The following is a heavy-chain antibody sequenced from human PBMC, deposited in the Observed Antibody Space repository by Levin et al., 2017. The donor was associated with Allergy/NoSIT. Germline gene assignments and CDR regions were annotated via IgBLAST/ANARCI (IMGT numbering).Heavy chain of an antibody. J-gene: IGHJ4*02. CDR1: GFTFNSYW. Sequence: GGSLRLSCAASGFTFNSYWMHWVHLTSGKGLVWVSRINNDGSSTTYADSVKGRFSVSRDNAKNLLFLDLNSLSAEDTAVYYCSRSPPSSADYDVYFGSWGQGTQVIVSS. D-gene: IGHD4-17*01. V-gene: IGHV3-74*03. CDR3: SRSPPSSADYDVYFGS. CDR2: INNDGSST.